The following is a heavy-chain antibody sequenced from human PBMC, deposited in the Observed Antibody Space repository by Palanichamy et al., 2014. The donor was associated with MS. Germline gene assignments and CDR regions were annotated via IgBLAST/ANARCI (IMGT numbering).Heavy chain of an antibody. CDR2: IYYSGSI. Sequence: QVQLQESGPGLLKPSQTLSLTCTVSGGSITSDDFYWSWVRQPPGKAPEWIGNIYYSGSIRYSPSLKSRLTISVDRSKNQFSLRMTSVTAADTALYFCVRGDFDPRTGNYNYMDVWGKGTTVTVSS. V-gene: IGHV4-30-4*01. CDR1: GGSITSDDFY. D-gene: IGHD1-14*01. J-gene: IGHJ6*03. CDR3: VRGDFDPRTGNYNYMDV.